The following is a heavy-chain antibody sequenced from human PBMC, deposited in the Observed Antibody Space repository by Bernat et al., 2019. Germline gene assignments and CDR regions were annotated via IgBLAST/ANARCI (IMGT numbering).Heavy chain of an antibody. D-gene: IGHD5-12*01. CDR1: GFPFSSFA. V-gene: IGHV3-30*04. J-gene: IGHJ6*02. CDR2: ISYDGSNK. Sequence: QVQLVESGGGVVQPGRSLRLSCAASGFPFSSFAMHWVRQAPGKGLEWVAVISYDGSNKYYADSVEGRFTISRDSSQNTLYLQVNSLRAEETALYFCARDGNSGYNLDYYYGMDVWGRGTTVTVSS. CDR3: ARDGNSGYNLDYYYGMDV.